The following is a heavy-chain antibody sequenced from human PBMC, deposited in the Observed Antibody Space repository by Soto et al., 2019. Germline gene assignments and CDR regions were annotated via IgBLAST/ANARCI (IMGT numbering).Heavy chain of an antibody. J-gene: IGHJ5*02. CDR3: ARYPSSADSSGYPFDP. D-gene: IGHD3-22*01. CDR1: GYTFTSYY. V-gene: IGHV1-46*01. Sequence: ASVKVSCKASGYTFTSYYMHWVRQAPGQGLEWMGIINPSGGSTSYAQKFQGRVTMTRDTSTSTVYMELSSLRSEDTAVYYCARYPSSADSSGYPFDPWGKGTLVTVSS. CDR2: INPSGGST.